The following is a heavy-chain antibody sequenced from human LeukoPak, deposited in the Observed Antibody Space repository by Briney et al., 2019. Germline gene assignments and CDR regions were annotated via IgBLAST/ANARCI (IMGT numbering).Heavy chain of an antibody. CDR1: GYTFTSYD. V-gene: IGHV1-8*01. CDR3: ARVLNPLDSDAFDI. CDR2: MNPNSGNT. D-gene: IGHD2-2*03. Sequence: GASVKVSCKASGYTFTSYDINWVRQATGQGLEWMGWMNPNSGNTGYAQKFQGRVTMTRNTSISTAYMELSSLRSEDTAVYYCARVLNPLDSDAFDIWGQGTMVTASS. J-gene: IGHJ3*02.